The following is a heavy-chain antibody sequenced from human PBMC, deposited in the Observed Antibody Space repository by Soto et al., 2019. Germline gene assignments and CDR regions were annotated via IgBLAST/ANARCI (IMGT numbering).Heavy chain of an antibody. D-gene: IGHD3-22*01. CDR1: GYTFTSYY. Sequence: ASVKVSCKASGYTFTSYYMHWVRQAPGQGLEWMGIINPSGGSTSYAQKFQGRVTMTRDTSTSTVYMELSSLRSEDTAVYYCARDLGDYYDSSGYPFDYWGQGTLVAVSS. V-gene: IGHV1-46*01. J-gene: IGHJ4*02. CDR3: ARDLGDYYDSSGYPFDY. CDR2: INPSGGST.